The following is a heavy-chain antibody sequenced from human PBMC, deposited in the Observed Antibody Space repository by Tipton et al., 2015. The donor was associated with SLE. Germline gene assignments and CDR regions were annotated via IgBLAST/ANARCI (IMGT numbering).Heavy chain of an antibody. D-gene: IGHD3-16*01. CDR1: GGSFSGYH. J-gene: IGHJ4*02. CDR3: ARGLGATFDS. Sequence: TLSLTCAVYGGSFSGYHWSWIRQPPGKGLGWIGSIYYSGKTFYNPSLKSRLTISVDTSKDQFSLRLSSVTAADTAVYYCARGLGATFDSWGQGTLVTVSS. CDR2: IYYSGKT. V-gene: IGHV4-34*01.